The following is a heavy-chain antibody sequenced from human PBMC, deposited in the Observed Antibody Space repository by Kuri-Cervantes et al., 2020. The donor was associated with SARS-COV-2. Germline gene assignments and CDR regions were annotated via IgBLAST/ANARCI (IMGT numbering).Heavy chain of an antibody. Sequence: LSLTCAASGFTFSSYGMHWVRQAPGKGLEWVAVISYDGSNKYYADSVKDRFTISRDNSKNTLYLQMNSLRAEDTAVYYCAKDSLLWFGETYYYYYGMDVWGQGTTVTVSS. CDR1: GFTFSSYG. V-gene: IGHV3-30*18. D-gene: IGHD3-10*01. J-gene: IGHJ6*02. CDR2: ISYDGSNK. CDR3: AKDSLLWFGETYYYYYGMDV.